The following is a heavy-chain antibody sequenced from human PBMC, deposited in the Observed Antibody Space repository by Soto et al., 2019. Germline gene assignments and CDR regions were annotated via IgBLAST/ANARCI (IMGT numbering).Heavy chain of an antibody. CDR1: GFTFSSYD. J-gene: IGHJ6*03. CDR3: ARGVVNDPSYMDV. V-gene: IGHV3-13*01. Sequence: GGPLRLSCAASGFTFSSYDMHWVRQATGKGLEWVSAIGTAGDTYYPGSVKGRFTISRENAKNSLYLQMNSLSAGDTAVYYCARGVVNDPSYMDVWGKGTTVTV. CDR2: IGTAGDT.